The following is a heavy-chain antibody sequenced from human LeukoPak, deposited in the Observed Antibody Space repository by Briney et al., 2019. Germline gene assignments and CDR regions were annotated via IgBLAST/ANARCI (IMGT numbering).Heavy chain of an antibody. CDR1: GFTFSSYS. Sequence: PGGSLRLSCAASGFTFSSYSMNWVRQAPGKGLEWVSSISSSSSYIYYADSVKGRFTISRDNAKNSLYLQMNSLRAEDTAVYYCARGDIVVVVAATDDAFDIWGQGTMVTVSS. D-gene: IGHD2-15*01. V-gene: IGHV3-21*01. J-gene: IGHJ3*02. CDR2: ISSSSSYI. CDR3: ARGDIVVVVAATDDAFDI.